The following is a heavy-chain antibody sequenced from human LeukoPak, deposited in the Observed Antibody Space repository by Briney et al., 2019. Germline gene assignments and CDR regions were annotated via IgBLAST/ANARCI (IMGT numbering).Heavy chain of an antibody. V-gene: IGHV4-34*01. CDR1: GGSFSGYY. J-gene: IGHJ4*02. CDR2: INHSGST. Sequence: PSETLSLTCAVYGGSFSGYYWSWIRRPPGKGLEWIGEINHSGSTNYNPSLKSRVTISVDTSKNQFSLKLSSVTAADTAVYYCARGLHYDSSGYYWGKGSFDYWGQGTLVTVSS. CDR3: ARGLHYDSSGYYWGKGSFDY. D-gene: IGHD3-22*01.